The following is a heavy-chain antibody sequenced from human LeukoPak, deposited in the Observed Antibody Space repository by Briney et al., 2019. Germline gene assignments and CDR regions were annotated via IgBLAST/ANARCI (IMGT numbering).Heavy chain of an antibody. D-gene: IGHD3-9*01. V-gene: IGHV3-23*01. J-gene: IGHJ4*02. Sequence: GGSLRLSCAASGFTFSSYGLSWVRQAPGKGLEWVSAISGSGGTTNYADSVKGRFTISRDNSKNTLYLQMNSLRAEDTAVYYCAKLAYCDILTGYLGAFDYWGQGTLVTVSS. CDR3: AKLAYCDILTGYLGAFDY. CDR1: GFTFSSYG. CDR2: ISGSGGTT.